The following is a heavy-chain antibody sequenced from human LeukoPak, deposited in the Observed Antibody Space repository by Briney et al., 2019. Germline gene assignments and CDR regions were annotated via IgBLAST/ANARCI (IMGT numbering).Heavy chain of an antibody. Sequence: PSETLSLTCAVYGGSFSGYYWSWIRQPPGKGLEWIGEINHSGSTNYNPSPKSRVTISVDTSKNQFSLKLSSVTAADTAVYYCARAGGYSYGYAYWGQGTLVTVSS. J-gene: IGHJ4*02. D-gene: IGHD5-18*01. CDR2: INHSGST. V-gene: IGHV4-34*01. CDR1: GGSFSGYY. CDR3: ARAGGYSYGYAY.